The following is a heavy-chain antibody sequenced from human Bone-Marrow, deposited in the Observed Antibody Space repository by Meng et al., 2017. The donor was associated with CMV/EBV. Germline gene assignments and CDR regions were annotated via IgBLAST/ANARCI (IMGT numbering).Heavy chain of an antibody. CDR1: GYTFSNFG. CDR3: ARGSLEADEDPG. V-gene: IGHV7-4-1*02. D-gene: IGHD6-13*01. J-gene: IGHJ4*02. Sequence: QGHLVPAGAEVKKPGASVKVSCKASGYTFSNFGFTWVRQAPGQGLEWMGWINTITGDPTYAQGFTGRFVFSLDTSVSTAYLQISSLKTDDTAVYYCARGSLEADEDPGWGQGTLVTVSS. CDR2: INTITGDP.